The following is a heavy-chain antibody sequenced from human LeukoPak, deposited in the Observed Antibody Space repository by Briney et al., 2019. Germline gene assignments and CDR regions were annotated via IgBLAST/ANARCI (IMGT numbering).Heavy chain of an antibody. CDR2: ISSSSSYI. V-gene: IGHV3-21*01. CDR1: GFTFSSYS. D-gene: IGHD3-9*01. CDR3: VRPYYDILTGTAEYFDL. J-gene: IGHJ2*01. Sequence: PGGSLRLSCAASGFTFSSYSMNWVRQAPGKGLEWVSSISSSSSYIYYADSVKGRFTISRDNAKNSLYLQMNSLRAEDTAVYYCVRPYYDILTGTAEYFDLWGRGTLVTVSS.